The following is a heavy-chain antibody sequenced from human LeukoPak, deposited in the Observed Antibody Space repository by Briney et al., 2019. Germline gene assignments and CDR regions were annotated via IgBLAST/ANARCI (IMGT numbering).Heavy chain of an antibody. CDR2: ISSSSSYI. J-gene: IGHJ4*02. D-gene: IGHD6-19*01. CDR1: GFTFSDSW. CDR3: ARAANTRTAYSSGWYVLDY. Sequence: GGSLRLSCAASGFTFSDSWMNWVRQAPGKGLEWVSSISSSSSYIYYADSVKGRFTISRDNAKNSLYLQMNSLRAEDTAVYYCARAANTRTAYSSGWYVLDYWGQGTLVTVSS. V-gene: IGHV3-21*01.